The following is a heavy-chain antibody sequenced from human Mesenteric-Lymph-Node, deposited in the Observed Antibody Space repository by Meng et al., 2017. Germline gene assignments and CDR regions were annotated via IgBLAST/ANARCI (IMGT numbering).Heavy chain of an antibody. CDR3: ARGGGCSSSSCDLDY. V-gene: IGHV4-4*02. CDR1: GASISRGNW. J-gene: IGHJ4*02. Sequence: QVQVQESGPGLVKPSETLALTCVVSGASISRGNWWNWVRQPPGKGLEWIGDIYHSGSTNYNPSLKSRVTISVDKSKNQFSLKLSSVTAADTAMYYCARGGGCSSSSCDLDYWGQGVLVTVSS. D-gene: IGHD2-2*01. CDR2: IYHSGST.